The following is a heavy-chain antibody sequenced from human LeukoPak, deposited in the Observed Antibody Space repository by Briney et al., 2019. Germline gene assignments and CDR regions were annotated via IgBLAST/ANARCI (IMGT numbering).Heavy chain of an antibody. CDR2: INNDGSIT. CDR1: RFTFSTYW. CDR3: ARARMTTRYFDY. Sequence: GGSLRLSCAASRFTFSTYWMHWVRQAPGKGLVWVSRINNDGSITNYADSVKGRFTISRDNAKSTLYLQMNSLRAEDTAVYYCARARMTTRYFDYWGQGTLVTVSS. D-gene: IGHD4-11*01. V-gene: IGHV3-74*01. J-gene: IGHJ4*02.